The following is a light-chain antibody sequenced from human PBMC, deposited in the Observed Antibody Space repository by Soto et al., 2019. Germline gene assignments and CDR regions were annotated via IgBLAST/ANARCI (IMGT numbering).Light chain of an antibody. CDR3: QQYNKWPLT. V-gene: IGKV3-15*01. CDR2: GAS. J-gene: IGKJ4*01. Sequence: EIVMTQSPATLSVSQGERATLSCRASESVSSILAWYQQKPGQAPRLLIYGASTRATGVPARFSGSGSGTEFTLTISSLQSEDFAVFYCQQYNKWPLTFGGGTKVELK. CDR1: ESVSSI.